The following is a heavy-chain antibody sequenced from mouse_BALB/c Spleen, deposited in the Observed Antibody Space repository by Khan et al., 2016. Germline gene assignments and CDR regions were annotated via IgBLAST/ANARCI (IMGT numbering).Heavy chain of an antibody. J-gene: IGHJ1*01. V-gene: IGHV10-1*02. CDR3: VGHYYGSNWYFDV. CDR1: GFTFNTYA. D-gene: IGHD1-1*01. CDR2: IRSKSNNYAT. Sequence: EVQLQESGGGLVQPKGSLKLSCAASGFTFNTYAMNWVRQAPGKGLEWVARIRSKSNNYATYYADSVKDRVTISRADSQSMLYLQMNNLKTEDTAMYYCVGHYYGSNWYFDVWGAGTTVTVSS.